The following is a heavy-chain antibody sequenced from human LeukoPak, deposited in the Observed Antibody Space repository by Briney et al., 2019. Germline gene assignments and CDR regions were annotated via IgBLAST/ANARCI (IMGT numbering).Heavy chain of an antibody. V-gene: IGHV3-30*04. CDR2: ISYDGSNK. CDR3: AKDRLGSGSYHYGMDV. D-gene: IGHD3-10*02. J-gene: IGHJ6*02. CDR1: GFTFSSYA. Sequence: GGSLRLSCAASGFTFSSYAMHWVRQAPGKGLEWVAVISYDGSNKYYADSVKGRFTISRDNSKNTLYLQMNSLRVEDTAVYYCAKDRLGSGSYHYGMDVWGQGTTVTVSS.